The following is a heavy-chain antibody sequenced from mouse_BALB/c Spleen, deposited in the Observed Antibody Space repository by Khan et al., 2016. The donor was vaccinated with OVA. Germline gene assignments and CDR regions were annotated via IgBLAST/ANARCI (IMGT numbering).Heavy chain of an antibody. CDR1: GFSLTSYG. V-gene: IGHV2-3*01. D-gene: IGHD2-1*01. J-gene: IGHJ4*01. CDR2: IWGDGST. Sequence: QVQLKQSGPGLVAPSPSLSISCTVSGFSLTSYGVNWVRQPPGAGLEWLGVIWGDGSTTYHSTLKSRLIIINYSSHRHVFLTLNSRQTDDTATYYCAKVTAEYESMDYWGQGTAVTVST. CDR3: AKVTAEYESMDY.